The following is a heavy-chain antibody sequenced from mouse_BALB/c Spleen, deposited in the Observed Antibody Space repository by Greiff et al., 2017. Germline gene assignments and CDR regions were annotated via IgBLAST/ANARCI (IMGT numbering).Heavy chain of an antibody. Sequence: EVKLQESGAELVRPGALVKLSCKASGFNIKDYYMHWVKQRPEQGLEWIGWIDPENGNTIYDPKFQGKASITADTSSNTAYLQLSSLTSEDTAVYYCARGNHSFYAMDYWGQGTSVTVSS. V-gene: IGHV14-1*02. CDR2: IDPENGNT. CDR3: ARGNHSFYAMDY. J-gene: IGHJ4*01. CDR1: GFNIKDYY. D-gene: IGHD2-1*01.